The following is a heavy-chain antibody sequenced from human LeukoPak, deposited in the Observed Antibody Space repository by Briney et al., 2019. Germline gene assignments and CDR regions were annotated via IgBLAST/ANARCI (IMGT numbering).Heavy chain of an antibody. V-gene: IGHV3-23*01. D-gene: IGHD3-10*01. CDR3: GKGGGSGGQGRLDY. J-gene: IGHJ4*02. Sequence: GGSLRLSCAASGFTFSSQAVSWVRQAPGKGLEYVSGITIGGDSTFYADSVKGRFTISRDNSKNTLYLQLNGLSAEDTAVYHCGKGGGSGGQGRLDYWGQRSLVTVSS. CDR2: ITIGGDST. CDR1: GFTFSSQA.